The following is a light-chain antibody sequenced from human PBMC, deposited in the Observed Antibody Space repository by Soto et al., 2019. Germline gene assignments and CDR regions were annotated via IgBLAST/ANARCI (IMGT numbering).Light chain of an antibody. CDR1: QTISSW. J-gene: IGKJ1*01. V-gene: IGKV1-5*03. CDR3: QPYNSYSEA. CDR2: KAS. Sequence: DIQMTQSPSTLSGSVGDRVTITCRASQTISSWLAWYQQKPGKAPKLLIYKASTLKSGVPSRFSGSGSGTEFTLTISSLQPADFAPYYCQPYNSYSEAFGQGTKVELK.